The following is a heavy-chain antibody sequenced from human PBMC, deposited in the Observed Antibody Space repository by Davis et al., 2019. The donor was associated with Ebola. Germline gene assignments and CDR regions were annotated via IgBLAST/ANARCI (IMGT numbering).Heavy chain of an antibody. V-gene: IGHV4-34*01. Sequence: MPSETLSLTCAVYGGSFSGYYWGWIRQPPGKGLEWIGEINHSGSTNYNPPLKSRVTISVDTSKNQFSLKLSSVTAADTAVYYCARQSVTWYYYGMDVWGQGTTVTVSS. CDR1: GGSFSGYY. CDR3: ARQSVTWYYYGMDV. J-gene: IGHJ6*02. CDR2: INHSGST. D-gene: IGHD1-14*01.